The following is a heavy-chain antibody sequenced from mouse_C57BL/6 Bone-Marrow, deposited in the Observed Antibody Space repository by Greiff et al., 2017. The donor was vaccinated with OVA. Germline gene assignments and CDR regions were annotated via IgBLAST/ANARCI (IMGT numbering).Heavy chain of an antibody. D-gene: IGHD4-1*01. J-gene: IGHJ3*01. CDR1: GYSITSGYY. V-gene: IGHV3-6*01. CDR3: TNWRFAY. Sequence: EVKLVESGPGLVKPSQSLSLTCSVTGYSITSGYYWNWIRQFPGNKLEWMGYISYDGSNNYNPSLKIRISITRDTSKNQFFLKLNSVTTEDTATYYCTNWRFAYWGQGTLVTVSA. CDR2: ISYDGSN.